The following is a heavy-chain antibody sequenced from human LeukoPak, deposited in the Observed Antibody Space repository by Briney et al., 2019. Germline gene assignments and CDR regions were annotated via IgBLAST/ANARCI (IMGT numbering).Heavy chain of an antibody. D-gene: IGHD3-10*01. J-gene: IGHJ6*02. Sequence: ASVKVSCKASGGTFSSYAISWVRQAPGQGLEWMGGIIPIFGTANYAQKFQGRVTITADESTSTAYMELSSLRSEDTAVYYCARFHGSGSYYKRVYGMDVWGQGTTDTVSS. V-gene: IGHV1-69*13. CDR3: ARFHGSGSYYKRVYGMDV. CDR1: GGTFSSYA. CDR2: IIPIFGTA.